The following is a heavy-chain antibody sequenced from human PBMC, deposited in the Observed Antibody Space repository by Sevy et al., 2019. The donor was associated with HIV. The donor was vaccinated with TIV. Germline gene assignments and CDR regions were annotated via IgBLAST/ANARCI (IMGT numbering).Heavy chain of an antibody. Sequence: GGSLRLSCAASGFTFSSYGMHWVRQAPGKGLEWVAVIWYDGSNKYYADSVKGRFTISRDNSKKTLYLQMNSLRAEDTAVYYCARDSESGITIFGVVVYWGQGTLVTVSS. CDR3: ARDSESGITIFGVVVY. D-gene: IGHD3-3*01. V-gene: IGHV3-33*01. J-gene: IGHJ4*02. CDR1: GFTFSSYG. CDR2: IWYDGSNK.